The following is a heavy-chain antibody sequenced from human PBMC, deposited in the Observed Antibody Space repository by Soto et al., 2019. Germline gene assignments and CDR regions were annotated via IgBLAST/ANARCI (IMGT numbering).Heavy chain of an antibody. CDR2: IYYSGST. Sequence: SETLSLTCTVSGGSVSSGSYYWSWIRQPPGKGLEWIGYIYYSGSTNYNPSLKSRVTISVDTSKNQFSLKLSSVTAADTAVYYCASLEMATNGDKIDYWGQGTLVTVSS. CDR3: ASLEMATNGDKIDY. D-gene: IGHD4-17*01. J-gene: IGHJ4*02. V-gene: IGHV4-61*01. CDR1: GGSVSSGSYY.